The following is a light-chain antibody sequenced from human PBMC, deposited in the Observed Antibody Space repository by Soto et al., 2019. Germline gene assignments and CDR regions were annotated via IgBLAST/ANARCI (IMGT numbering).Light chain of an antibody. CDR1: QSISSW. J-gene: IGKJ1*01. CDR2: GAS. CDR3: QQYNSYDMWS. Sequence: DIQMTQSLSTLSASVGDRVTITCRASQSISSWLAWYQQKPGKAPKLLIYGASSLESGVPSRFSGSGSGTEFTLTISSLQPDDFATYYCQQYNSYDMWSFGQGTKVELK. V-gene: IGKV1-5*01.